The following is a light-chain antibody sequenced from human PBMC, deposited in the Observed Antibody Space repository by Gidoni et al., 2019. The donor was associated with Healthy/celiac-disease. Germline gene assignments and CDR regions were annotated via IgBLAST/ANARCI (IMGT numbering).Light chain of an antibody. Sequence: QSVLYSSNNKNYLAWYQQKPGQPPKLLIYWASTRESGVPDRFSGSGSGTDFTLTISSLQAEDVAVYYCQQYYSTPWTFGQGTKVEIK. CDR3: QQYYSTPWT. CDR1: QSVLYSSNNKNY. CDR2: WAS. V-gene: IGKV4-1*01. J-gene: IGKJ1*01.